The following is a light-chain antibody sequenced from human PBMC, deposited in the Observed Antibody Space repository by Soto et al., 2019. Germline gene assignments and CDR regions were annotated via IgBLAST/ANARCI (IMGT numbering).Light chain of an antibody. V-gene: IGKV1-39*01. CDR2: GAS. CDR3: QQSSITPRS. J-gene: IGKJ1*01. CDR1: QSISTY. Sequence: DIRLTQSPSSLSASVGDRVTISCRASQSISTYLMWYQQKPGKAPNLLIYGASGLQNGVPSRFTGSGSGTEFTLTISGLQPEDFGTYYCQQSSITPRSFDQGTKVDIK.